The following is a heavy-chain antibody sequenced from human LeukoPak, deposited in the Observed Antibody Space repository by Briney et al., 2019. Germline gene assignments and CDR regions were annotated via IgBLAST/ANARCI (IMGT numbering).Heavy chain of an antibody. CDR3: AGAFSQYDFWSGYYGFDY. J-gene: IGHJ4*02. V-gene: IGHV3-48*03. CDR1: GFTFSSYE. Sequence: GGSLRLSCAASGFTFSSYEMNWVRQAPGKGLEWVSYISSSGSTIYYADSVKGRFTISRDNAKNSLYLQMNSLRAEDTAVYYCAGAFSQYDFWSGYYGFDYWGQGTLVTVSS. D-gene: IGHD3-3*01. CDR2: ISSSGSTI.